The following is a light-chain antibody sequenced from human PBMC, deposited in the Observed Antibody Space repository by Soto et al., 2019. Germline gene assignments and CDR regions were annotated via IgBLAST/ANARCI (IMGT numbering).Light chain of an antibody. V-gene: IGLV2-14*03. Sequence: QSALTQPASVSSSPVQSITISCTGTSSDVGGSNFVSWYQQHPGNPPKLIIYDVATRPSGVSNRFSGSKSGSTASLIISRLQTEDAADYYCVSFASSTTYVFGSGTTVTVL. CDR3: VSFASSTTYV. CDR2: DVA. J-gene: IGLJ1*01. CDR1: SSDVGGSNF.